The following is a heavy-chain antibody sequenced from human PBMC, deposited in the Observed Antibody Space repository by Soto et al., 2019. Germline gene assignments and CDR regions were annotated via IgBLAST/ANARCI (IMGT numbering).Heavy chain of an antibody. CDR2: ISGSDGST. V-gene: IGHV3-23*01. CDR3: AKDSRVTMVRGVIIPPGY. CDR1: GFTFSNYA. J-gene: IGHJ4*02. D-gene: IGHD3-10*01. Sequence: EVQLSESGGGLVQPGGSLTLSCVASGFTFSNYAMSWVRQAPGKGLEWVSAISGSDGSTYYADSVKGRFTISRDNSKNTLYLQMNSLRAEDTAVYYCAKDSRVTMVRGVIIPPGYWGQGTLVTVSS.